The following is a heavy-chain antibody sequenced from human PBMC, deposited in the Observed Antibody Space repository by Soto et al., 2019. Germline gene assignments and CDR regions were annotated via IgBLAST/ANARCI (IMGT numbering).Heavy chain of an antibody. Sequence: GASVKVSCKTSGYTFSDYDINWVRQATGQGLEWIGWMNPNSGETGYAQKFQGRVTMTRSVSLTTAYLELSSLRSEDTAVYYCARVAVAARPRWYNWFDPWGKRTLVTVSS. D-gene: IGHD2-15*01. CDR3: ARVAVAARPRWYNWFDP. J-gene: IGHJ5*02. CDR2: MNPNSGET. CDR1: GYTFSDYD. V-gene: IGHV1-8*02.